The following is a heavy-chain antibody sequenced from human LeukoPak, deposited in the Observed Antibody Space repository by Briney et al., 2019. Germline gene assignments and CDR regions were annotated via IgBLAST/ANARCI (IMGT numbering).Heavy chain of an antibody. CDR1: GYTFTSYA. J-gene: IGHJ6*03. V-gene: IGHV7-4-1*02. CDR3: ARKSVAATPRDIVYQYSYMDV. D-gene: IGHD2-15*01. Sequence: ASVKVSCKSSGYTFTSYAMNWVRQAPGQGLEWMGWVSTNTGNPTYAQGFTGRFVFSLDTSVSTAYPQISSLKAEDTAVYYCARKSVAATPRDIVYQYSYMDVWGKGTTVTVSS. CDR2: VSTNTGNP.